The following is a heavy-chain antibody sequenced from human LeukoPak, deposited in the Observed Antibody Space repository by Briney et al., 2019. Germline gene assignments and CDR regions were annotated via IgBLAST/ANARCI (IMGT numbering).Heavy chain of an antibody. D-gene: IGHD2-2*01. J-gene: IGHJ6*03. V-gene: IGHV4-59*01. Sequence: PSETLSLTCTVSGGSIRDYNWNWIWQPPGEGLEWIGYIYYSGSTTYNPSLKSRVTMSVDTAKNQFSLKLRSVTAADTAVYYCARGDFCSSSNCYLRPMDVWGKGTTVTVSS. CDR2: IYYSGST. CDR1: GGSIRDYN. CDR3: ARGDFCSSSNCYLRPMDV.